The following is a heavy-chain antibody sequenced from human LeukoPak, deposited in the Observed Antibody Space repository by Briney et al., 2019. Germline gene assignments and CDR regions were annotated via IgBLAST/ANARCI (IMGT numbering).Heavy chain of an antibody. Sequence: SETLSLTCAVYGGSFSGYYWSWIRQPPGKGLEWIGEINHSGSTNYNPSLKSRVTISVDTSKNQFSLKLSSVTAADTAVYYYARGELVVVVAAPSYYFDYWGQGTLVTVSS. CDR3: ARGELVVVVAAPSYYFDY. V-gene: IGHV4-34*01. J-gene: IGHJ4*02. CDR1: GGSFSGYY. D-gene: IGHD2-15*01. CDR2: INHSGST.